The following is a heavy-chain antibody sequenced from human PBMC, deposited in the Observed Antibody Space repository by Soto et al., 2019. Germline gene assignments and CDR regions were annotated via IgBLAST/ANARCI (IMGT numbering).Heavy chain of an antibody. V-gene: IGHV1-46*01. D-gene: IGHD3-9*01. Sequence: QVQLVQSGAEVKKPGASVKVTCKASAYTFTSYYMHWVRQAPGQGLEWMGIINPSGGSTSYAQKFQGRVTMTRDTSTSTVYMALSSLRSEDTAVYYCSRDYDIFDYWGQGILVTVSS. J-gene: IGHJ4*02. CDR1: AYTFTSYY. CDR2: INPSGGST. CDR3: SRDYDIFDY.